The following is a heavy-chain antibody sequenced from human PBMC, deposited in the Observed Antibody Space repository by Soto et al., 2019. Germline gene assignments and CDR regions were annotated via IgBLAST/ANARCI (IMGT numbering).Heavy chain of an antibody. CDR1: GGTFSSYA. Sequence: SCKASGGTFSSYAMSWVRQAPGKGLEWVSAISGSGGSTYYADSVKGRFTISRDNSKDTLYLQMNSLRAEDTAVYYCAKITGTTLGAYYYRMDVCGQGTTVTVSS. CDR3: AKITGTTLGAYYYRMDV. J-gene: IGHJ6*02. D-gene: IGHD1-7*01. CDR2: ISGSGGST. V-gene: IGHV3-23*01.